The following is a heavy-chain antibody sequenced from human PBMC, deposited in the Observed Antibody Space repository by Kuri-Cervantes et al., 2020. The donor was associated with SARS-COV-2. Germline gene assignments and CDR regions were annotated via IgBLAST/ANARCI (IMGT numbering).Heavy chain of an antibody. D-gene: IGHD6-6*01. CDR2: IYYSGST. J-gene: IGHJ5*02. Sequence: SETLSLTCTVSGGSISSYYWSWIRQPPGKGLEWIGYIYYSGSTNYNPSLKSRVTISVGAPKNQFSLRLSSVTAADTAIYYCARYLAARPGSGWFDPWGQGTLVTVSS. CDR1: GGSISSYY. CDR3: ARYLAARPGSGWFDP. V-gene: IGHV4-59*08.